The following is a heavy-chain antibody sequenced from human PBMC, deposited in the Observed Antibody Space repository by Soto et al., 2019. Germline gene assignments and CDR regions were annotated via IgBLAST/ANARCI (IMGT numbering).Heavy chain of an antibody. CDR2: ISGYNGDI. D-gene: IGHD1-26*01. Sequence: QVNLVQSRGEVKKPGASVKVSCKASGYTFNRHGITWVRQAPGQGLEWMGWISGYNGDINYEQKFQGRVTLSSDTLTSTVYLELKSLRFDDTXVYYCARVRIVGAREIDFWGQGTLVTVSS. J-gene: IGHJ4*02. V-gene: IGHV1-18*04. CDR1: GYTFNRHG. CDR3: ARVRIVGAREIDF.